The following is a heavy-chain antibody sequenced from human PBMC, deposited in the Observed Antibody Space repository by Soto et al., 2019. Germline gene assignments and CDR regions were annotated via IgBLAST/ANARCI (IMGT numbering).Heavy chain of an antibody. CDR3: TRVVGATLYYFDY. V-gene: IGHV3-49*04. J-gene: IGHJ4*02. Sequence: GGSLRLSCTASGFTFGDYAMSWVRQAPGKGLEWVGFIRSKAYGGTTEYAASVKGRFTISRDDSKSIAYLQMNSLKTEDTAVYYCTRVVGATLYYFDYWGQGTLVTVSS. CDR1: GFTFGDYA. D-gene: IGHD1-26*01. CDR2: IRSKAYGGTT.